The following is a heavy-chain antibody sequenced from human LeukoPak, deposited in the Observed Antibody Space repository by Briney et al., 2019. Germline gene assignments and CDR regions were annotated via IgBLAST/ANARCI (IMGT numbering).Heavy chain of an antibody. J-gene: IGHJ4*02. Sequence: SETLSLTCTVSRGSIISAGYYWSWIRHHPGKGLEWIGYIYYSGITYYNPSLQSRVTMSVDTSENKFSLEVTSVTAADTAVYYCARTTGVKAIDFWGPGALVTVSS. V-gene: IGHV4-31*03. CDR3: ARTTGVKAIDF. D-gene: IGHD1-1*01. CDR2: IYYSGIT. CDR1: RGSIISAGYY.